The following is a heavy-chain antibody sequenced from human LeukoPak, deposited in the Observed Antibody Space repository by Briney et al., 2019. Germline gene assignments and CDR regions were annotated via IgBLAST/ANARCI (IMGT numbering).Heavy chain of an antibody. V-gene: IGHV3-7*01. Sequence: GGSLRLSCTAPGFSFSNHYMRWIRQAPGKGLEWVANINEDGSNKWHLGSVKGRFTVSRDNARNSLYLQMNSLRAEDTAVYYCTRVIVAVPGYFDYFDFWGQGVLVTVSS. J-gene: IGHJ4*02. D-gene: IGHD6-19*01. CDR2: INEDGSNK. CDR3: TRVIVAVPGYFDYFDF. CDR1: GFSFSNHY.